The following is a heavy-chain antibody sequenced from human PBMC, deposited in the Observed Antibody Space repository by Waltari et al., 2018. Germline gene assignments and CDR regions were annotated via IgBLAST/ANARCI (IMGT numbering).Heavy chain of an antibody. V-gene: IGHV4-4*07. J-gene: IGHJ6*02. CDR2: IYTSGST. D-gene: IGHD2-8*02. Sequence: QVQLQESGPGLVKPSETLSLTCTVSGGSISSYYWSWIRQLAGKGLEWIGRIYTSGSTNYNPSLKSRVTMSVDTSKNQFSLKLSSVTAADTAVYYCARDRLVRVGYYYYGMDVWGQGTTVTVSS. CDR1: GGSISSYY. CDR3: ARDRLVRVGYYYYGMDV.